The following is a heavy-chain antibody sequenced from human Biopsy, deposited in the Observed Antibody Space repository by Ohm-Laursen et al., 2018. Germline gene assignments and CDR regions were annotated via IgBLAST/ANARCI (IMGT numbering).Heavy chain of an antibody. V-gene: IGHV4-59*08. CDR1: GGSISSYY. J-gene: IGHJ2*01. Sequence: TLSLICPVSGGSISSYYWSWIRQPPGKGLEWIGYIYYTGSTNYNPSLKGRVTISVDTSMNHLSLRLTSVTAADTAVYYCARHAPSYSGSYWRYFDLWGRGTLVTVSS. CDR3: ARHAPSYSGSYWRYFDL. CDR2: IYYTGST. D-gene: IGHD1-26*01.